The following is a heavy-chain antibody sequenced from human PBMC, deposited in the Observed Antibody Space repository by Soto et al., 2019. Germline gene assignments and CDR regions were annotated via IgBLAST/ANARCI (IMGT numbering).Heavy chain of an antibody. CDR1: GFTFSAYW. D-gene: IGHD6-13*01. CDR2: IKEDGSRK. CDR3: VRAIAAAGSY. V-gene: IGHV3-7*05. Sequence: GGSLRLSCAASGFTFSAYWMSWVRQAPGKGLEWVANIKEDGSRKYYVDSVKGRFTISRDNAKNSLYLQLDSLRAEDTATYYCVRAIAAAGSYWGQGALVTVSS. J-gene: IGHJ4*02.